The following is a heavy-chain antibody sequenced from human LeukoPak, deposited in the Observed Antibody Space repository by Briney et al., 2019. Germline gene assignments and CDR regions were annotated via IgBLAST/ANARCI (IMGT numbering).Heavy chain of an antibody. D-gene: IGHD6-13*01. CDR2: ISAGGGSP. V-gene: IGHV3-23*01. CDR3: AKDGGIAEAGGWFDP. Sequence: GRSLRLSCTASGFTFGDYAMSWVRQAPGKGLEWVSAISAGGGSPYYADSVKGRFTISRDNSKNTLHLQMNSLRAEDTAVYYCAKDGGIAEAGGWFDPWGQGTLVTVSS. CDR1: GFTFGDYA. J-gene: IGHJ5*02.